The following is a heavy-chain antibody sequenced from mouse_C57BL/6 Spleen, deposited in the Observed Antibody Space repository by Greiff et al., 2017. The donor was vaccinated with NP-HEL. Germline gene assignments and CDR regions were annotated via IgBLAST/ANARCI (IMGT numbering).Heavy chain of an antibody. CDR1: GYTFTSYW. CDR3: ARSRNWDDY. J-gene: IGHJ2*01. V-gene: IGHV1-59*01. Sequence: VQLQQPGAELVRPGTSVKLSCKASGYTFTSYWMHWVKQRPGQGLEWIGVIDPSDSYTNYNQKFKGKATLTVDTSTSTAYMQLSSLTSEDSAVYYCARSRNWDDYWGQGTTLTVSS. CDR2: IDPSDSYT. D-gene: IGHD4-1*01.